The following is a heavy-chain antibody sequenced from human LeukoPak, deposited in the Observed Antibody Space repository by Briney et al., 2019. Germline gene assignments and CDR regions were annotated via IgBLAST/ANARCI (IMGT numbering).Heavy chain of an antibody. J-gene: IGHJ4*02. V-gene: IGHV5-51*01. CDR3: ARPSKRGYSYDFDY. D-gene: IGHD5-18*01. CDR2: IYPGDSDT. CDR1: GYRFTSYW. Sequence: GESLQISCQGSGYRFTSYWIGWVRQMPGKGLEWMGIIYPGDSDTRYSPSFQGQVTISADKSISTAYLQWSSLKASDTAMYYCARPSKRGYSYDFDYWGQGTLVTVSS.